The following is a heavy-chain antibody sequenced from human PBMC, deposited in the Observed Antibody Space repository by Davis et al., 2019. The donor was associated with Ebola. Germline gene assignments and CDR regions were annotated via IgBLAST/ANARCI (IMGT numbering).Heavy chain of an antibody. Sequence: AASVKVSCKASGGTFSSYAISWVRQAPGQGLEWMGRTIPILGIANYAQKFQGRVTITADNATSTAYMELSSLRSEDTAVYYCAREGASSSSLVGKYYYYGMDVWGQGTTVTVSS. J-gene: IGHJ6*02. CDR1: GGTFSSYA. CDR3: AREGASSSSLVGKYYYYGMDV. D-gene: IGHD6-6*01. CDR2: TIPILGIA. V-gene: IGHV1-69*04.